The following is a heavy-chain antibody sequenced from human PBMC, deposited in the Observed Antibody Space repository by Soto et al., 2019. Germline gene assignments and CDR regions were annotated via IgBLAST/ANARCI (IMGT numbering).Heavy chain of an antibody. CDR2: IYNDGST. V-gene: IGHV3-66*01. CDR3: ARDSYTRY. Sequence: GGSLRLSCAASGFIVSTSYMSWVRQAPGKGLEWVSIIYNDGSTYYADSVKGRFTISRDDSKNTVYLQILSLRADDTAVYYCARDSYTRYWGQGILVTVS. CDR1: GFIVSTSY. D-gene: IGHD4-4*01. J-gene: IGHJ4*02.